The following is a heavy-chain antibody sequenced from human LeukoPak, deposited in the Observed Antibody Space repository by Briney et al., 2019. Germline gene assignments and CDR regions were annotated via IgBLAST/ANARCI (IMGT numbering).Heavy chain of an antibody. J-gene: IGHJ6*02. CDR2: ISGSGGST. Sequence: GGSLRLSCAASGFTFSSYAMSWVRQAPGKGLEWVSAISGSGGSTYYADSVKGRFTISRDNSKNTLYLQMNSLRAEDTAVYYCAKDLGYSYGYDYYYYGRDVWGQGTTVTVSS. CDR1: GFTFSSYA. V-gene: IGHV3-23*01. D-gene: IGHD5-18*01. CDR3: AKDLGYSYGYDYYYYGRDV.